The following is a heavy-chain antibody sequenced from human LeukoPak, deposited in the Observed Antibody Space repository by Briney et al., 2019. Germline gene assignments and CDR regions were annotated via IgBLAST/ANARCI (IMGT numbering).Heavy chain of an antibody. CDR2: MNPNSGNT. CDR1: GYTFASYD. CDR3: ARAYYYYYYMDV. J-gene: IGHJ6*03. Sequence: ASVKVSCKASGYTFASYDINWVRQATGQGLEWMGWMNPNSGNTGCAQKFQGRVTITRNTSISTAYMELSSLRAEDTVVYYCARAYYYYYYMDVWGKGTTVTVSS. V-gene: IGHV1-8*03.